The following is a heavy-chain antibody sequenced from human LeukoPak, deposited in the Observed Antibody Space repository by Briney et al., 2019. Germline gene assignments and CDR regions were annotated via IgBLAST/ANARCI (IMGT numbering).Heavy chain of an antibody. CDR1: GFTFSSYN. Sequence: GGSLRLSCAASGFTFSSYNMNWVRQAPGKGLEWVSSISTSSSYIYYVDSVKGRFTIFRDNSKNTLYLQMNSLRAEDTALYYCAKEAFDIWGQGTMVTVSS. V-gene: IGHV3-21*04. CDR3: AKEAFDI. CDR2: ISTSSSYI. J-gene: IGHJ3*02.